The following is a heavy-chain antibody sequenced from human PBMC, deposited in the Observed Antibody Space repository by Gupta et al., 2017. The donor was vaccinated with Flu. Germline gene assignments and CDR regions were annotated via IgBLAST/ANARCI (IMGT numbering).Heavy chain of an antibody. CDR3: TRDPMSYYDFWSASYYYGMDV. Sequence: EVQLVESGGGLVQPGRSLRLSCTASGFTFRDYAMSWFRQGPGKGLEWVGFIRSKAYGGTTEYAASVKGRFTISRDDSKSIAYLQMNSLKTEDTAVYYCTRDPMSYYDFWSASYYYGMDVWGQGTTVTVSS. CDR1: GFTFRDYA. D-gene: IGHD3-3*01. V-gene: IGHV3-49*03. J-gene: IGHJ6*02. CDR2: IRSKAYGGTT.